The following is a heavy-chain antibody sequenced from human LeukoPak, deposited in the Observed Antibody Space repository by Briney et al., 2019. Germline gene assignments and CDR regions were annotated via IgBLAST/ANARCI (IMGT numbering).Heavy chain of an antibody. Sequence: PSETLSLTCAVYGGSFSVYYWSWIRQPPGKGLEWIGEINHSGSTNYNPSLKSRVTISVDTSKKQFSLKLSSVTAAHTAVYYCARSGRDNYYGSGSYLGGYYYYGMDVWGQGTTVTVSS. D-gene: IGHD3-10*01. CDR1: GGSFSVYY. V-gene: IGHV4-34*01. CDR2: INHSGST. CDR3: ARSGRDNYYGSGSYLGGYYYYGMDV. J-gene: IGHJ6*02.